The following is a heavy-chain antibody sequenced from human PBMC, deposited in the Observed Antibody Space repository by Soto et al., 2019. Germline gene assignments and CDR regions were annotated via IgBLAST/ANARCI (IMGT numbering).Heavy chain of an antibody. J-gene: IGHJ4*02. CDR2: IYFSGST. CDR3: ARSVATPGTNIDF. CDR1: GGSMNGYY. D-gene: IGHD6-13*01. V-gene: IGHV4-4*09. Sequence: SETLSLTCSVSGGSMNGYYCSWIRQTPWQGLEWLGFIYFSGSTRYNPSLMSRLTISLDKSKRQFSMSLSSVTAADTAVYYCARSVATPGTNIDFWGQGTLVTVSS.